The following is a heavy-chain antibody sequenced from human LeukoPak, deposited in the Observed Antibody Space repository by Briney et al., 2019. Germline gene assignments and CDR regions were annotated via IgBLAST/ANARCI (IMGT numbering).Heavy chain of an antibody. CDR2: IYPRDGST. CDR1: GYTFTSNY. V-gene: IGHV1-46*01. J-gene: IGHJ4*02. CDR3: ARDQEGFDH. Sequence: ASVKVSCKASGYTFTSNYIHRVRQAPGQGLEWMGMIYPRDGSTSYAQKFQGRVTVTRDTSTSTVHMELSGLRSEDTAVYYCARDQEGFDHWGQGTLVTVSS.